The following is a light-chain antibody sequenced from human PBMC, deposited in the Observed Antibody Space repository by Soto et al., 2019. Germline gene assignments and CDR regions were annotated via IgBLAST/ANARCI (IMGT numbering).Light chain of an antibody. V-gene: IGKV3-20*01. Sequence: EIVLTQSPGTLSLSPGERATLSCRASQSVSSNSLAWYQQKPGQAPRLLIYGASSRATGIPDRFSGSGSGTEFSLTISRLEPEDFAVYYCQQSGSSLRTFGQGTKVVIK. CDR3: QQSGSSLRT. CDR2: GAS. J-gene: IGKJ1*01. CDR1: QSVSSNS.